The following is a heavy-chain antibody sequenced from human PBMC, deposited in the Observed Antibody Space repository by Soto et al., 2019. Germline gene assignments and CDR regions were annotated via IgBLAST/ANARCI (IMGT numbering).Heavy chain of an antibody. V-gene: IGHV3-11*06. CDR1: GFTFSDYY. CDR3: ARDRDWYSSRRGRIACFDP. J-gene: IGHJ5*02. D-gene: IGHD1-26*01. Sequence: PGGSLRLSCAGSGFTFSDYYMNWIRQAPGKGLEWVSYISGSGSYTKYADSVKGRFTISRDNAKNSLYLQMNFLRAEDTAVYYSARDRDWYSSRRGRIACFDPWGQGTLVTVSS. CDR2: ISGSGSYT.